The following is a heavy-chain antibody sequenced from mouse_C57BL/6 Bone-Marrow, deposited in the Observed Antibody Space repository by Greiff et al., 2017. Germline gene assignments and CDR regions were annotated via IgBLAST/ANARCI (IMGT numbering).Heavy chain of an antibody. D-gene: IGHD2-4*01. CDR3: AILMITTTDGVWDY. J-gene: IGHJ2*01. CDR2: ISSGGSYT. V-gene: IGHV5-6*02. Sequence: DVKLVESGGDLVKPGGSLKLSCAASGFTFSSYGMSWVRQTPDKRLEWVATISSGGSYTYYPDSVKGRFTISRDNAKDTLYLQMSRLKSEDTALYYCAILMITTTDGVWDYWGQGTTLTVSS. CDR1: GFTFSSYG.